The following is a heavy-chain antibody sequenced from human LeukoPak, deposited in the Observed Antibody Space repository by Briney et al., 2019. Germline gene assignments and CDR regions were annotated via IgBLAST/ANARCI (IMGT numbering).Heavy chain of an antibody. V-gene: IGHV3-9*01. CDR1: GFTLRSYW. CDR3: AKDIRQQALDYYGMDV. D-gene: IGHD6-13*01. Sequence: GGSLRLSCAASGFTLRSYWMSWVRQAPGKGLEWVSGISWNSGSIGYADSVKGRFTISRDNAKNSLYLQMNSLRAEDTALYYCAKDIRQQALDYYGMDVWGQGTTVTVSS. J-gene: IGHJ6*02. CDR2: ISWNSGSI.